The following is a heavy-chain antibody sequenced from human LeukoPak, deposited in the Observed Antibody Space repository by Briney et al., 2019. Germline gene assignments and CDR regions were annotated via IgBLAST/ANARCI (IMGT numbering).Heavy chain of an antibody. D-gene: IGHD2/OR15-2a*01. CDR3: AADDLNIGY. V-gene: IGHV1-2*02. CDR1: GYTFTDYY. Sequence: WASVKVSCKASGYTFTDYYIHWVRQAPGQGLEWMGWINPNSGDTNYAQKFQGRVTMTRDTSITTAYMELSRLRSDDTAVYYCAADDLNIGYWGQGTLVTVSS. CDR2: INPNSGDT. J-gene: IGHJ4*02.